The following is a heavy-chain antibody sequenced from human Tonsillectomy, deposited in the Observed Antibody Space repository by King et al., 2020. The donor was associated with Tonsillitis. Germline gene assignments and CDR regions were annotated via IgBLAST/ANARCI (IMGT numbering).Heavy chain of an antibody. CDR3: SRXXXXXXXVXX. Sequence: DVQLVESGAEVKKPGESXKXSCKGXGYNFTSHXIGWVRQMPGKXLEWMGIIYPDDSDIRHXPSFXGQVTIXXDKXIXTAXLQWSSLKGSATAMYYCSRXXXXXXXVXXXGXGXLVTXSS. CDR1: GYNFTSHX. CDR2: IYPDDSDI. J-gene: IGHJ4*01. V-gene: IGHV5-51*01.